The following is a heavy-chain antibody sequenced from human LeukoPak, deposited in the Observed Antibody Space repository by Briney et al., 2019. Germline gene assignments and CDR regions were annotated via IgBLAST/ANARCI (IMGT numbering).Heavy chain of an antibody. Sequence: QAGGSLRLSCAASGFTFSSYAMSWVRQAPGKGLEWVSAISGSGGSTYYADSVKGRFTISRDNSKNTLYLQMNSLRAEDTAVYYCAKETPEPGSGSYYKTGIDAFDIWGQGTMVTVSS. CDR2: ISGSGGST. D-gene: IGHD3-10*01. J-gene: IGHJ3*02. CDR3: AKETPEPGSGSYYKTGIDAFDI. CDR1: GFTFSSYA. V-gene: IGHV3-23*01.